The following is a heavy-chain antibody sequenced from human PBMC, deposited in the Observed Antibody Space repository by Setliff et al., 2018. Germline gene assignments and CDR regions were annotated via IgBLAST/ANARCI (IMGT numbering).Heavy chain of an antibody. Sequence: GGSLRLSCAVSGFTFSDHYMDWVRQASGKGLVWVSRINSDGSSTSYADSVKGRFTISRDNAKNTLYLQMNSLRAEDTAVYYCARGNSGGDYWGQGTLVTVSS. J-gene: IGHJ4*02. D-gene: IGHD6-25*01. V-gene: IGHV3-74*01. CDR2: INSDGSST. CDR1: GFTFSDHY. CDR3: ARGNSGGDY.